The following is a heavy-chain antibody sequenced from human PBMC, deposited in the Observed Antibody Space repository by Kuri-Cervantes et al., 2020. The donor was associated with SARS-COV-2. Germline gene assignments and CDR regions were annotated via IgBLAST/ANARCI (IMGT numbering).Heavy chain of an antibody. D-gene: IGHD1-26*01. CDR1: GFTFSSYW. J-gene: IGHJ3*02. Sequence: LSLTCAASGFTFSSYWMHWVRQAPGKGLEWVSGISWNSGSIGYADSVKGRFTISRDNAKNSLYLQMNSLRAEDMALYYCAKDMGEWDAFDIWGQGTMVTVSS. V-gene: IGHV3-9*03. CDR2: ISWNSGSI. CDR3: AKDMGEWDAFDI.